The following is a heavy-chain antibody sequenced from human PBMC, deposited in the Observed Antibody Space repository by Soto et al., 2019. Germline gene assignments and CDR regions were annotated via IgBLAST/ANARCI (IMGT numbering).Heavy chain of an antibody. V-gene: IGHV3-74*01. Sequence: EVQLVESGGGLVQPGGSLRLSCAASGFTFSSYWMHWVRQAPGKGLVWVSRINSDGSSTSYADSVKGRFTISRDNVNNTLYLQMNSLRAEDTVVYYCASGGWGWHFDYWGQGTLVTVSS. CDR2: INSDGSST. D-gene: IGHD3-16*01. J-gene: IGHJ4*02. CDR1: GFTFSSYW. CDR3: ASGGWGWHFDY.